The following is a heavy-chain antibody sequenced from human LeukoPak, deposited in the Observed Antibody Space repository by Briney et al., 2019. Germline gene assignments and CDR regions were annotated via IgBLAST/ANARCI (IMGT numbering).Heavy chain of an antibody. CDR1: GGSISSYY. D-gene: IGHD6-25*01. CDR2: IYYSGST. V-gene: IGHV4-59*01. Sequence: SETLSLTCTVSGGSISSYYWSWIRQPPGKGLEWIGYIYYSGSTNYNPSLKSRVTISVDTSKNRFSLKLSSVTAADTAVYYCARAKRAAGWFDPWGQGTLVTVSS. J-gene: IGHJ5*02. CDR3: ARAKRAAGWFDP.